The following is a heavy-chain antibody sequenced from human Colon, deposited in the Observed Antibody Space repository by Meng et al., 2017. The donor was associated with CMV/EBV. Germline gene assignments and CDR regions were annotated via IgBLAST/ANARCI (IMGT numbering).Heavy chain of an antibody. J-gene: IGHJ4*02. CDR1: GFDVSDNH. V-gene: IGHV3-53*01. D-gene: IGHD1-26*01. CDR2: IYGDGYI. CDR3: HGSGGYSY. Sequence: GGSLRLSCAASGFDVSDNHINWVRQAPGRGLEWVSTIYGDGYISYGESMQGRFAISRDNSKNRVFLQMNSLSAEDTAIYYCHGSGGYSYWGQGTLVTVSS.